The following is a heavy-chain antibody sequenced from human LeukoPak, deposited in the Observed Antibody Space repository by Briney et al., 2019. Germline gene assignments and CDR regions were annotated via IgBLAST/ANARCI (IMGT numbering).Heavy chain of an antibody. V-gene: IGHV3-66*01. CDR2: IYSGGST. CDR1: GFTVSSNY. CDR3: ARDVRYCSGGSCYTYSGY. D-gene: IGHD2-15*01. J-gene: IGHJ4*02. Sequence: PGGSLRLSCAASGFTVSSNYMSWVRQAPGKGLEWGSVIYSGGSTYYADSVKGRFTISRDNSKNTLYLQMNSLRAEDTAVYYCARDVRYCSGGSCYTYSGYWGQGTLVTVSS.